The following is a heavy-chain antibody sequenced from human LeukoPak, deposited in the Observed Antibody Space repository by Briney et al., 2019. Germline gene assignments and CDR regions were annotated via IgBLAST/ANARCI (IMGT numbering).Heavy chain of an antibody. V-gene: IGHV4-59*01. Sequence: SETLSLTCTVSGGSISSYYWSWIRQPPGKGLEWIGYIYYSGSTNYNPSLKSRVTISVDTSKNQFSLKLSSVTAADTAVYYCAGVSGSSTYNWFDPWGQGTLVTVSS. J-gene: IGHJ5*02. CDR3: AGVSGSSTYNWFDP. CDR1: GGSISSYY. D-gene: IGHD1-26*01. CDR2: IYYSGST.